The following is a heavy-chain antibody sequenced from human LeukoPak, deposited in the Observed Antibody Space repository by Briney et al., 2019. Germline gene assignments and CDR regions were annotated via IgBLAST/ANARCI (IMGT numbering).Heavy chain of an antibody. CDR3: ARDTPNYYDSSGYYSY. V-gene: IGHV1-18*01. Sequence: ASVKVSCKASGYTFTSYGISWVRQAPGQGLEWMGWISAYNGNTNYAQKLQGRVTMTTDTSTSTAYMELRSLRSDDTAVYYCARDTPNYYDSSGYYSYWGQGTLVTVSS. D-gene: IGHD3-22*01. J-gene: IGHJ4*02. CDR2: ISAYNGNT. CDR1: GYTFTSYG.